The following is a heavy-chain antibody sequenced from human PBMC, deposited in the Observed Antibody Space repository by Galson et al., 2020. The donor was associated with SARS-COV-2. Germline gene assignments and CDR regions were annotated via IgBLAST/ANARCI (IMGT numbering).Heavy chain of an antibody. CDR3: ARRARYCSSTSCYGLDP. Sequence: SETLSLTCTVSGGSISSYYWSWIRQPPGKGLEWIGYIYYSGSTNYNPSLKSRVTISVDTSKNQFSLKLSSVTAADTAVYYCARRARYCSSTSCYGLDPWGQGTLVTVSS. CDR1: GGSISSYY. D-gene: IGHD2-2*01. V-gene: IGHV4-59*01. J-gene: IGHJ5*02. CDR2: IYYSGST.